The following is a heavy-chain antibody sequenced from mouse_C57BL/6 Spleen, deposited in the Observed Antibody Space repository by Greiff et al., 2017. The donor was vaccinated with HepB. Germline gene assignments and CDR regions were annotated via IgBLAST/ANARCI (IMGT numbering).Heavy chain of an antibody. CDR2: ISYDGSN. CDR3: AREAQATRYFDY. J-gene: IGHJ2*01. V-gene: IGHV3-6*01. D-gene: IGHD3-2*02. CDR1: GYSITSGYY. Sequence: EVHLVESGPGLVKPSQSLSLTCSVTGYSITSGYYWNWIRQFPGNKLEWMGYISYDGSNNYNPSLKNRISITRDTSKNKFFLKLNSVTTEDTATYYCAREAQATRYFDYWGQGTTLTVSS.